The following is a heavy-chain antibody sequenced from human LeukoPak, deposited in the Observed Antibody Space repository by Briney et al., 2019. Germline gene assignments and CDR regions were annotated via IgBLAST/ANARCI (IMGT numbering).Heavy chain of an antibody. CDR3: VRLRRNSDTSGFYYYYDF. CDR2: ISVRSSYI. CDR1: GYTFSSYS. D-gene: IGHD3-22*01. Sequence: GGSLRLSCAASGYTFSSYSINWVRQAPGKGLEWVSSISVRSSYIYYADLVRGRFRISRDDARDSLYLQMNSLRAEDTAVYYCVRLRRNSDTSGFYYYYDFWGQGTLVTVSS. V-gene: IGHV3-21*01. J-gene: IGHJ4*02.